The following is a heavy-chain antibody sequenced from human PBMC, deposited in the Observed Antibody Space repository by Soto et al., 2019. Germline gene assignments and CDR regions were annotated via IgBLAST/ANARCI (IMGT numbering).Heavy chain of an antibody. CDR1: GFTFSSYG. CDR3: ARDPVRGLGIAFDI. Sequence: EAQLLASGGGLVQPGGSLRLSCVASGFTFSSYGMSWVRQAPGKGLEWVSSISGSGDTTYYGDSVQGRFTISRDNSKDTLYVHMNSLRAEDTAVYYCARDPVRGLGIAFDIWGNGTMLTVSS. J-gene: IGHJ3*02. V-gene: IGHV3-23*01. D-gene: IGHD4-17*01. CDR2: ISGSGDTT.